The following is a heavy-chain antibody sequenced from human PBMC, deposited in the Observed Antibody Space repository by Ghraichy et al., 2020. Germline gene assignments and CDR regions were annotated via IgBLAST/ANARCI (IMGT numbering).Heavy chain of an antibody. CDR1: GYTLTELS. Sequence: ASVKVSCKVSGYTLTELSMHWVRQAPGKGLEWMGGFDPEDGETIYAQKFQGRVTMTEDTSTDTAYMELSSLRSEDTAVYYCATAFTTMIVVFGAFDIWGQGTMVTVSS. CDR3: ATAFTTMIVVFGAFDI. J-gene: IGHJ3*02. CDR2: FDPEDGET. V-gene: IGHV1-24*01. D-gene: IGHD3-22*01.